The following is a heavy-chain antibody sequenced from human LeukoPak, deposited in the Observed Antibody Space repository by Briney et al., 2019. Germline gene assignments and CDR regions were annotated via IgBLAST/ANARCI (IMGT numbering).Heavy chain of an antibody. CDR1: GFTFSSYW. CDR2: IYSDGIGT. CDR3: ARDQGSFDY. J-gene: IGHJ4*02. V-gene: IGHV3-74*01. Sequence: GGSLRLSCAASGFTFSSYWMHWIRQAPGKGLVWVSRIYSDGIGTSYADSVRGRFTISRGNAKNTVYLQMNSLRAEGPAVYYCARDQGSFDYWGQGTLVTVSS.